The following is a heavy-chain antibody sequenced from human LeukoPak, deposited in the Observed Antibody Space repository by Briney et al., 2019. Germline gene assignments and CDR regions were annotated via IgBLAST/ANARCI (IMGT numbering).Heavy chain of an antibody. J-gene: IGHJ3*02. D-gene: IGHD2-21*02. CDR3: AKGSHGGDFDDAFDI. Sequence: PGGSLRLSCAASGFTFSSYSMNWVRQAPGKGLEWVSSISSSSSYIYYADSVKGRFTISRDNSKNTLYLQMNSLRAEDTAVYYCAKGSHGGDFDDAFDIWGQGTMVTVSS. CDR2: ISSSSSYI. V-gene: IGHV3-21*04. CDR1: GFTFSSYS.